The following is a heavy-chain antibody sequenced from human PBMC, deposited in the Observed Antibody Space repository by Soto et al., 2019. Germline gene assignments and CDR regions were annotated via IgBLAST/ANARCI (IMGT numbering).Heavy chain of an antibody. CDR2: IKQDGSEK. CDR1: GFTFISYW. V-gene: IGHV3-7*01. D-gene: IGHD5-12*01. Sequence: GGSLRLSCAASGFTFISYWIIFCRHSPLKGLEWVANIKQDGSEKYYVDSVKGRFTISRDNAKNSLYLQINSLRAEDTAVYYCARVEMATPRYYYYYGMDVWGQGTTVTVSS. J-gene: IGHJ6*02. CDR3: ARVEMATPRYYYYYGMDV.